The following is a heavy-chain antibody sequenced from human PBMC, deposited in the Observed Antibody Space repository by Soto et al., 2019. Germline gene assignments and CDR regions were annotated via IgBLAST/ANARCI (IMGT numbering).Heavy chain of an antibody. J-gene: IGHJ4*02. CDR1: GFTFSSYA. CDR3: AKVGYSSSFDFDY. D-gene: IGHD6-6*01. Sequence: LRLSCAASGFTFSSYAMSWVRQAPRKGLEWVSAISGSGGSTYYADSVKGRFTISRDNSKNTLYLQMNSLRAEDTAVYYCAKVGYSSSFDFDYWGQGTLVTVSS. V-gene: IGHV3-23*01. CDR2: ISGSGGST.